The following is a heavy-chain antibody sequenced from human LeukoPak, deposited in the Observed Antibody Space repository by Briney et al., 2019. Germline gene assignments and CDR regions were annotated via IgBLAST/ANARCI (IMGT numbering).Heavy chain of an antibody. Sequence: PSETLSLTCTVSGGSISCYYWSWIRQPAGKGLEWIGRIYTSGSTNYNPSLKSRVTMSVDTSKNQFSLKLSSVTAADTAVYYCARDHYYDSSGYQFDYWGQGTLVTVSS. CDR3: ARDHYYDSSGYQFDY. J-gene: IGHJ4*02. CDR2: IYTSGST. V-gene: IGHV4-4*07. CDR1: GGSISCYY. D-gene: IGHD3-22*01.